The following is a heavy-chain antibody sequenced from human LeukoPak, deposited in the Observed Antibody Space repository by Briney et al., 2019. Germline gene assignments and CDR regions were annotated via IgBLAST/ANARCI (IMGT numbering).Heavy chain of an antibody. CDR3: AKDLDDYGDYEGDY. V-gene: IGHV3-30-3*01. CDR2: TSYDGSNK. J-gene: IGHJ4*02. D-gene: IGHD4-17*01. Sequence: PGRSLRLSCAASGFTFSSYAMHWVRQAPGKGLEWVAVTSYDGSNKYYADSVKGRFTISRDNSKNTLYLQMNSLRAEDTAVYYCAKDLDDYGDYEGDYWGQGTLVTVSS. CDR1: GFTFSSYA.